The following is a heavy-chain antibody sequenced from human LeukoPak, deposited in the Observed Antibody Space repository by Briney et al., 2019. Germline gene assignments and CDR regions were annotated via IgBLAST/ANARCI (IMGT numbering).Heavy chain of an antibody. J-gene: IGHJ3*02. CDR3: ASSMIVNDAFDI. D-gene: IGHD3-22*01. CDR2: ISGSGGST. V-gene: IGHV3-23*01. CDR1: GFTFSSYA. Sequence: PGGSLRLSCAASGFTFSSYAMGWVRQAPGKGLEWVPAISGSGGSTYYADSVKGRFTISRDNSKNTLYLQMNSLRAEDTAVYYCASSMIVNDAFDIWGQGTMVTVSS.